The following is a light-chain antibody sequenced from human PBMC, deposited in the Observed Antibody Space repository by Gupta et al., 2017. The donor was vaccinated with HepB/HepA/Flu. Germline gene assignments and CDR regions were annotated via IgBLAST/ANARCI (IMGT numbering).Light chain of an antibody. CDR2: WAS. V-gene: IGKV4-1*01. CDR1: QSVLYSSNNKNY. J-gene: IGKJ1*01. Sequence: DIVMTQSPDSLAVSLGERATINCKSSQSVLYSSNNKNYLAWYQQNPGQPPKLLIYWASTRESGVPDRFSGSGSGTDFTLTISSLQAEDVAVYYCQQYYSTPLTFGQETKVEIK. CDR3: QQYYSTPLT.